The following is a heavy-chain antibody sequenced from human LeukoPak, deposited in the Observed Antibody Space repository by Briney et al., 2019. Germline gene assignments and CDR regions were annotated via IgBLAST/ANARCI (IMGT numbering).Heavy chain of an antibody. V-gene: IGHV1-8*01. CDR2: MNPNSGNT. D-gene: IGHD3-10*01. CDR1: GYTFTSYD. Sequence: ASVKVSCKASGYTFTSYDINWVRQATGQGLEWMGWMNPNSGNTGYAQKFQGRVTMTRNTSISTAYMELSSLRSEDTAVYYCARAGIQADVLLWFGESAAFDIWGQGTMVTVSS. CDR3: ARAGIQADVLLWFGESAAFDI. J-gene: IGHJ3*02.